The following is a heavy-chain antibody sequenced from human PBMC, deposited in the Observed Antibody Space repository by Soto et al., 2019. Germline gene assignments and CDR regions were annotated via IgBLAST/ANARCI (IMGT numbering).Heavy chain of an antibody. J-gene: IGHJ5*02. Sequence: ASVKVSCKASGYTFTSYAMHWVRQAPGQRLEWMGWISAYNGNTNYAQKLQGRVTMTTDTSTSTAYMELRSLRSDDTAVYYCARVAPSGGSVPRSDPWGQGTLVTVS. CDR2: ISAYNGNT. D-gene: IGHD2-2*01. CDR3: ARVAPSGGSVPRSDP. CDR1: GYTFTSYA. V-gene: IGHV1-18*01.